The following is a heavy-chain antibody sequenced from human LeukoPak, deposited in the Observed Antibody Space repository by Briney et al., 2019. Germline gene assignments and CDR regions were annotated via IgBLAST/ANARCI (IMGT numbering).Heavy chain of an antibody. J-gene: IGHJ6*02. CDR2: INPGGDTI. CDR1: GLTFSDYY. D-gene: IGHD1-1*01. CDR3: ARDRGTYYPYGMDV. Sequence: PGGSLRLSCAVAGLTFSDYYMSWIRQTPGRGLEWVSYINPGGDTIYYADSVKGRFTISRDNAKNSLYLQLNSLRAEDTAVYYCARDRGTYYPYGMDVWGQGTTVTVSS. V-gene: IGHV3-11*01.